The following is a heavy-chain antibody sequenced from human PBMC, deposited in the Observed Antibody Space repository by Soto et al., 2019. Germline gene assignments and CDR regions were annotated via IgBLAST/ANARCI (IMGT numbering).Heavy chain of an antibody. D-gene: IGHD3-22*01. Sequence: QVQLVESGGGVVQPGRSLRLSCAASGFTFSSYAMHWVRQAPGKGLGWVPVISYDGSNKYYADSVKGRFTLSRDHSKDTLYLQMNSLRAEDPAVYYCARDGGYYDSSGYSDWGQGTLVTVSS. CDR1: GFTFSSYA. CDR2: ISYDGSNK. J-gene: IGHJ4*02. CDR3: ARDGGYYDSSGYSD. V-gene: IGHV3-30-3*01.